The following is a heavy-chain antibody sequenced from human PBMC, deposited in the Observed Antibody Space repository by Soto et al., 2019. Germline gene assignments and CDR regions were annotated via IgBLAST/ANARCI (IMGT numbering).Heavy chain of an antibody. V-gene: IGHV3-33*01. Sequence: QVQLVESGGGVVQPGKSLRLACVASGFIFSYHGMHWVRQAPGKGLEWVAVIWYDGNTQEYADSVKGRFTISRDNSKNTVYLEMNSLRAEDTAVYYCARADIGTYGMAVWGQGTTVTVSS. CDR2: IWYDGNTQ. J-gene: IGHJ6*02. CDR1: GFIFSYHG. D-gene: IGHD2-15*01. CDR3: ARADIGTYGMAV.